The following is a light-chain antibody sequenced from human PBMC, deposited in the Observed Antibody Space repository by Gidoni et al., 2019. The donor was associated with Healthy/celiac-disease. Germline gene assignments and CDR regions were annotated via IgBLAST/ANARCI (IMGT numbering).Light chain of an antibody. CDR1: QSVSSTY. CDR2: GAS. CDR3: QQGA. J-gene: IGKJ1*01. V-gene: IGKV3-20*01. Sequence: DIVLTQSPGTLSLYPGERATLSCRASQSVSSTYLAWYQQKPGQAPRLLIYGASSRVTGVPDRFSGSGSGTDFTLTIRRLEPEDFAVYYCQQGAFGQGTKVEMK.